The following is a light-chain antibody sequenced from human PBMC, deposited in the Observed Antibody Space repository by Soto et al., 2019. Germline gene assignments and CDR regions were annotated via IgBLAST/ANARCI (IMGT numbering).Light chain of an antibody. CDR3: QQYSGYSLFT. CDR1: QSFSGW. CDR2: DAS. V-gene: IGKV1-5*01. J-gene: IGKJ3*01. Sequence: DIQMTQSPSTLSASVGDRVTITCRASQSFSGWLAWYQQRPGKAPKLLIYDASSLESGVPSRFSGSGSGTEFTLTIGGLQPDDFATYYCQQYSGYSLFTFGPGTIVDIK.